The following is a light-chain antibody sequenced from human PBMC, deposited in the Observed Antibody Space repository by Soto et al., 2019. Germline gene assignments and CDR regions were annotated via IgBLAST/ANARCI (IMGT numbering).Light chain of an antibody. CDR3: QQYGDSPLT. CDR1: QSIGLA. CDR2: DAS. J-gene: IGKJ3*01. V-gene: IGKV3-11*01. Sequence: EIVLTQSPATLSLSPGERATLSCRASQSIGLAIAWYQHKPGQAPRLLIFDASQRATGIPARFRGSGSGTDFALTISRLEPEDFAVYYCQQYGDSPLTFGPGTKVDIK.